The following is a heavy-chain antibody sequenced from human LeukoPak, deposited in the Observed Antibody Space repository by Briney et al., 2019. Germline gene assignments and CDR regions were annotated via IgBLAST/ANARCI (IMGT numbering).Heavy chain of an antibody. Sequence: GGSLRLSCAASGFTFSSDWMHWVRQAPGKGLVCVSYINGDGSSTNYADSMRGRFTISRDNAKKTLYLQMNSLRDEDTAVYYCVRGLASWGLGTLVTASS. V-gene: IGHV3-74*01. CDR2: INGDGSST. CDR3: VRGLAS. D-gene: IGHD3-16*01. J-gene: IGHJ4*02. CDR1: GFTFSSDW.